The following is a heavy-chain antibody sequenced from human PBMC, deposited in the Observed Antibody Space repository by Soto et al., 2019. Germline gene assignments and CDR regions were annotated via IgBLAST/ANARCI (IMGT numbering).Heavy chain of an antibody. CDR3: ATGYYDSSGYYFDY. V-gene: IGHV3-21*01. CDR1: GFTFSRYN. Sequence: EVQLVESGGALVKPGGSLRLSCAASGFTFSRYNMNWVRQAPEKGLEWVSSISSRSSDIYYADSVKGRFTISTDNAKNSLSLQMNNLRAEDTAVYYCATGYYDSSGYYFDYWGQGTLVTVSS. D-gene: IGHD3-22*01. CDR2: ISSRSSDI. J-gene: IGHJ4*02.